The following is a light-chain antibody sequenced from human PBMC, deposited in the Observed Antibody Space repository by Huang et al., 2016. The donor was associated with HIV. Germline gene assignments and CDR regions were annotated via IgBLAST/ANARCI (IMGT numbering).Light chain of an antibody. Sequence: DIQMTQSPSSLSASVGDRVTITCRASQSISRFLNWYQQIPGKAHKLLIYAASSLHSGVPSRFSGSGSGTDFTLTISRLQPEDFATYYCQQSYTTPQLTFGGGTKVEIK. CDR1: QSISRF. CDR2: AAS. CDR3: QQSYTTPQLT. V-gene: IGKV1-39*01. J-gene: IGKJ4*01.